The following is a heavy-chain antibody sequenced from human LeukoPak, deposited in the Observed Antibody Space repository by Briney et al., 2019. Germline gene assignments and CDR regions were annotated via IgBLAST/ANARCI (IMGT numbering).Heavy chain of an antibody. CDR1: GFTFGDYA. Sequence: PGGSLRLSCAASGFTFGDYAMYWVRQAPGKGLEWVSGISWNSGSIGYADSVKGRFTISRDNAKNSLYLQMNSLRAEDMALYYCAKGVGSSTRHTFGIWGQGTMVTVSS. D-gene: IGHD2-2*01. CDR3: AKGVGSSTRHTFGI. J-gene: IGHJ3*02. V-gene: IGHV3-9*03. CDR2: ISWNSGSI.